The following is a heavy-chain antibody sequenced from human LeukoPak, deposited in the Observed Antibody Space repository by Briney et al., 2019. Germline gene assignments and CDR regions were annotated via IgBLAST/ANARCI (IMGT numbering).Heavy chain of an antibody. Sequence: GGSLRLSCAASGFTFSSYSMNWVRQAPGKGLEWVSYISSSSSTIYYADSVKGRFTISRDNAKNSLYLQMNSLRAEDTAVYYCARNLLLLWFGELRDDAFDIWGQGTMVTVSS. CDR3: ARNLLLLWFGELRDDAFDI. D-gene: IGHD3-10*01. CDR1: GFTFSSYS. V-gene: IGHV3-48*04. J-gene: IGHJ3*02. CDR2: ISSSSSTI.